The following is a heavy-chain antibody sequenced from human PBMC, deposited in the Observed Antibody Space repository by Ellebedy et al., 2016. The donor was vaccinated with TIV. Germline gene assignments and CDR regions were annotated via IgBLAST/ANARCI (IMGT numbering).Heavy chain of an antibody. J-gene: IGHJ5*02. D-gene: IGHD3-10*01. CDR3: ARRGYGSGRYNWFDP. CDR1: GGSFSEFH. Sequence: SETLSLXCLVYGGSFSEFHWSWIRQFAGMGLEWIGEINHSGSANYSPSLKSRVTISVDTSKSQFSLKVTSVTATDTAVYFCARRGYGSGRYNWFDPWGQGTLVTVSS. V-gene: IGHV4-34*01. CDR2: INHSGSA.